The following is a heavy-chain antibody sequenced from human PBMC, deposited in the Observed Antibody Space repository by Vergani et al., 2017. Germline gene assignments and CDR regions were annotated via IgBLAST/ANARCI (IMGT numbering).Heavy chain of an antibody. Sequence: EVQLLESGGGLVQPGGSLRLSCAASGFTFSSYAMSWVRQAPGKGLEWVSTISGSGGSTYYADSVKGRFTISRDNSKNTLYLQMNSLRAEDTAVYYGAKGSSFYCTNGVCYYDYWGQGTLVTVSS. CDR1: GFTFSSYA. D-gene: IGHD2-8*01. CDR2: ISGSGGST. V-gene: IGHV3-23*01. CDR3: AKGSSFYCTNGVCYYDY. J-gene: IGHJ4*02.